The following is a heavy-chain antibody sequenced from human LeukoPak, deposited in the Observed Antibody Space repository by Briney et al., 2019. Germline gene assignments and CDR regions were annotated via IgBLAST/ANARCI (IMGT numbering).Heavy chain of an antibody. J-gene: IGHJ6*02. CDR2: IIPILGTA. V-gene: IGHV1-69*13. Sequence: ASVKVSCKASGGTFRSYGLDWVRQAPRQGLEWMGGIIPILGTAKYAQKLQGRVTVTADESTSTGYMELSSLRSEDTAVYYCARGLYCSSSTSCYDYGMDVWGQGTTVTVSS. CDR1: GGTFRSYG. D-gene: IGHD2-2*01. CDR3: ARGLYCSSSTSCYDYGMDV.